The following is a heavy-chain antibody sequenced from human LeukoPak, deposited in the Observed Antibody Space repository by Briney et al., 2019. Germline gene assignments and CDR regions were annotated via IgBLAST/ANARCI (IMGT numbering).Heavy chain of an antibody. CDR1: GYSISSGYY. CDR2: INHSGST. J-gene: IGHJ4*02. V-gene: IGHV4-38-2*01. Sequence: SETLSLTCAVSGYSISSGYYWGWIRQPPGKGLEWIGEINHSGSTNYNPSLKSRVTISVDTSKNQFSLKLSSVTAADTAVYYCARGPSSSWAYFDYWGQGTLVTVSS. D-gene: IGHD6-13*01. CDR3: ARGPSSSWAYFDY.